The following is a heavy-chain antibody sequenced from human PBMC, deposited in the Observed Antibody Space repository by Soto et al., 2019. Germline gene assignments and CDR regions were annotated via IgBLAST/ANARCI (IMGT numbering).Heavy chain of an antibody. J-gene: IGHJ6*02. Sequence: ASVKVSCKASGYTFTSYDINWVRQATGQGLEWMGWMNPNSGNTGYAQKFQGWVTMTRDTSISTAYMELSRLRSDDTAVYYCAREYSGYDYYYYYGMDVWGQGTTVTVSS. D-gene: IGHD5-12*01. V-gene: IGHV1-8*01. CDR3: AREYSGYDYYYYYGMDV. CDR2: MNPNSGNT. CDR1: GYTFTSYD.